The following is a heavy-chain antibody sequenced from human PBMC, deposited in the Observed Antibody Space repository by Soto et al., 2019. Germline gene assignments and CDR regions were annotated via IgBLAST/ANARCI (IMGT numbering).Heavy chain of an antibody. CDR2: IYYSGST. J-gene: IGHJ6*02. Sequence: PSETLSLTCTVSGGSISSGSYYWGWIRQPPGKGLEWIGSIYYSGSTYYNPSLKSRVTISVDTSKNQFSLKLSSVTAADTAVYYCARAIVLVPAAFTSYYHYGMDVWGQGTTVTVSS. CDR1: GGSISSGSYY. CDR3: ARAIVLVPAAFTSYYHYGMDV. D-gene: IGHD2-2*01. V-gene: IGHV4-39*07.